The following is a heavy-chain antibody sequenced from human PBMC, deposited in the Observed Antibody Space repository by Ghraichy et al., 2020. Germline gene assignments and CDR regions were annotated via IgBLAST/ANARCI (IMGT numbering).Heavy chain of an antibody. Sequence: GGSLRLSCAASGFTFSSYSMNWVRQAPGKGLEWVSYISSSSSTISYADSVKGRFTISRDNAKNSLYLQMHSLRDEDTAVYYCAREGWYSFDYWGQGTLVTVSS. CDR1: GFTFSSYS. D-gene: IGHD2-15*01. CDR3: AREGWYSFDY. V-gene: IGHV3-48*02. CDR2: ISSSSSTI. J-gene: IGHJ4*02.